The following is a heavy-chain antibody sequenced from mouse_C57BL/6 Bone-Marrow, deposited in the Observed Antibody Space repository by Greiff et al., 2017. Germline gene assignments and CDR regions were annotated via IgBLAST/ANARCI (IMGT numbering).Heavy chain of an antibody. CDR3: ASSGGSRGFAY. V-gene: IGHV1-81*01. J-gene: IGHJ3*01. D-gene: IGHD1-1*01. CDR2: IYPRSGNT. Sequence: QVQLKESGAELARPGASVKLSCKASGYTFTSYGISWVKQRTGQGLEWIGEIYPRSGNTYYNEKFKGKATLTADKSSSTAYMELRSLTSEDSAVYFCASSGGSRGFAYWGQGTLVTVSA. CDR1: GYTFTSYG.